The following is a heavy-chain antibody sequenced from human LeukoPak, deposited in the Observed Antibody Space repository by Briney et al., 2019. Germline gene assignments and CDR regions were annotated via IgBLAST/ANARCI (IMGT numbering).Heavy chain of an antibody. V-gene: IGHV3-7*01. CDR3: ARDTSPMRADSTGGNVWFDAFDI. Sequence: GGSLRLSCAASGFTLSDYWMSWVCQAPGKGLEWVANMDQDGSDKNYVGSVKGRFTISRDDANNSVYLQMNSLRVEDTAVYYCARDTSPMRADSTGGNVWFDAFDIWGQGTMVTVSS. CDR1: GFTLSDYW. D-gene: IGHD3-16*01. CDR2: MDQDGSDK. J-gene: IGHJ3*02.